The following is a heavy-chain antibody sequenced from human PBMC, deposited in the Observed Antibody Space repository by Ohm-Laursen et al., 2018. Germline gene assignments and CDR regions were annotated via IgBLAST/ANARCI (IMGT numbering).Heavy chain of an antibody. D-gene: IGHD6-13*01. CDR1: GYTFTSHG. Sequence: GASVKVSCKASGYTFTSHGISWARQAPGQGLEWMGIINPSGGSTSYAQKFQGRVTMTRDTSTSTVYMELSSLRSEDTAVYYCARRDSAAAGIRYWGQGTLVTVSS. CDR3: ARRDSAAAGIRY. J-gene: IGHJ4*02. V-gene: IGHV1-46*01. CDR2: INPSGGST.